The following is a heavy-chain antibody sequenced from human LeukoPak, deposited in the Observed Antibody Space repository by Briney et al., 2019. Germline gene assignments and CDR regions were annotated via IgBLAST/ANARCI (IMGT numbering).Heavy chain of an antibody. CDR2: ISGSGGST. CDR1: GFTFSSYA. Sequence: GGSLRLSCAASGFTFSSYAMSWVRQAPGKGLEWVSAISGSGGSTYYADSVKGRFTIPRDNSKNTLYLQMNSLRAEGTAVYYCAKGDTMIVVVTYFDYWGQGTLVTVSS. V-gene: IGHV3-23*01. J-gene: IGHJ4*02. CDR3: AKGDTMIVVVTYFDY. D-gene: IGHD3-22*01.